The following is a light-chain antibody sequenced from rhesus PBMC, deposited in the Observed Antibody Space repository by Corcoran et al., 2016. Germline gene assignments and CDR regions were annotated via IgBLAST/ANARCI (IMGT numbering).Light chain of an antibody. J-gene: IGKJ3*01. CDR3: QQGYSTPFT. V-gene: IGKV1-32*03. CDR1: QGISSY. Sequence: DIQMSQSPSSLSASVGDRVTITCRASQGISSYLNWYQPNPGKAPKLLIYYANSLASGVPSMFIGMVSGTDYTLTISSLQPEDFATYYCQQGYSTPFTFGPGTKLDIK. CDR2: YAN.